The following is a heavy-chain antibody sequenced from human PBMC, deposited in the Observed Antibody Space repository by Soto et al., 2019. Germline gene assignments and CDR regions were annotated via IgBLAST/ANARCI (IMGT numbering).Heavy chain of an antibody. CDR3: AAGYSTGLDAFDI. J-gene: IGHJ3*02. V-gene: IGHV5-51*01. D-gene: IGHD2-8*02. Sequence: GESLKISCKGFGYNFANFWIGWVRQMPGKGLEWMGMIFPGDSDTKNSPSLEGQITMSVDKSDSSAYLQWRSLKASDTAIYYCAAGYSTGLDAFDIWGQGTMVTVSS. CDR2: IFPGDSDT. CDR1: GYNFANFW.